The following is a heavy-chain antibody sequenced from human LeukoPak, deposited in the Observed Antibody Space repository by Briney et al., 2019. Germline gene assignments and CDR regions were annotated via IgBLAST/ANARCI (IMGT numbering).Heavy chain of an antibody. CDR1: GYSISSGYY. CDR3: ARDERTYDILTGYTTGGWFDP. D-gene: IGHD3-9*01. Sequence: PSETLSLTCAVSGYSISSGYYWGWIRQPPGKGLEWIGSIYHSGSTYYNPSLKSRVTISVDTSKNQFSLKLSSVTAADTAVYYCARDERTYDILTGYTTGGWFDPWGQGTLVTVSS. CDR2: IYHSGST. V-gene: IGHV4-38-2*02. J-gene: IGHJ5*02.